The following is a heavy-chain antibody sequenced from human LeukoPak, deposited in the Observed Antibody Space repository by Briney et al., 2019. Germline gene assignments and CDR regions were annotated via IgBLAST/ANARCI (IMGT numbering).Heavy chain of an antibody. CDR2: INPNSGGT. D-gene: IGHD2-2*01. J-gene: IGHJ4*01. V-gene: IGHV1-2*02. CDR1: GYTFTGYY. CDR3: ARDYCSSTSCSFYFDY. Sequence: GASVKVSCKASGYTFTGYYMHWVRQPPGQRLEWMGWINPNSGGTNYAQKFQCRVTMTRDTSISTAYMELSRLRSDDTAVYYCARDYCSSTSCSFYFDYWGQGTLVSVSS.